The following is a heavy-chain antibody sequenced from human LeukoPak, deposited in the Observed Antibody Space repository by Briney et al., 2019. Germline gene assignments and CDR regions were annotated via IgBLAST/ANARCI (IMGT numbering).Heavy chain of an antibody. CDR3: AGGLRYYYGSGSED. Sequence: GGSLRLSCAASGFTFSSYAMSWVRQAPGKGLEWVSAISGSGGSTYYADSVKGRFTISRDNSKNTLYLQMNSLRAEDTAVYYCAGGLRYYYGSGSEDWGQGTLVTVSS. J-gene: IGHJ4*02. CDR2: ISGSGGST. CDR1: GFTFSSYA. V-gene: IGHV3-23*01. D-gene: IGHD3-10*01.